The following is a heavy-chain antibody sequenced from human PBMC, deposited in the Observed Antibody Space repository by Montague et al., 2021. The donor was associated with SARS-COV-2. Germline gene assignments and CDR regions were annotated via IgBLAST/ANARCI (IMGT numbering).Heavy chain of an antibody. CDR1: GGSIRSSSYY. D-gene: IGHD1-26*01. Sequence: SETLSLTCTVSGGSIRSSSYYWGWIRQPPGKGLEWIGSIHYSGSTYYNPSLKSRVSISVDTSKNQFSLKLSSATAADTAVYYCARLWDTVYYYYGMDVWGQGTTVTVSS. CDR2: IHYSGST. CDR3: ARLWDTVYYYYGMDV. V-gene: IGHV4-39*01. J-gene: IGHJ6*02.